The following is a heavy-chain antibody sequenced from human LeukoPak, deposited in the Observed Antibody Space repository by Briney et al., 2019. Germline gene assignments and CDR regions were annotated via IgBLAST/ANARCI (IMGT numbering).Heavy chain of an antibody. CDR1: GSTFSSYW. CDR3: ARGGRYGCFDY. Sequence: GGSLRLSCAASGSTFSSYWVSWVRQAPGKGLEWVANIKQDESEKFYVDSVKGRFSISRDNPKNSLYLQMNSLRAEDTAVYYCARGGRYGCFDYWGQGTLVTVSS. CDR2: IKQDESEK. V-gene: IGHV3-7*04. D-gene: IGHD3-9*01. J-gene: IGHJ4*02.